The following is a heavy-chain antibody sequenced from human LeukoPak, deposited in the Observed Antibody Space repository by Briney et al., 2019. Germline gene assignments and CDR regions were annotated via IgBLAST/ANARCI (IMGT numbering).Heavy chain of an antibody. V-gene: IGHV3-74*01. J-gene: IGHJ4*02. CDR2: VTRDGSGT. Sequence: GGSLRLSCAASGFTFSGYWMHWVRQAPGKGLVWVARVTRDGSGTNYADSVKGRFTISRDNGKNTLYLQMNSLRAEDTAVYYCGRDGDGYNFDYWGQVTLVTVSS. D-gene: IGHD5-24*01. CDR1: GFTFSGYW. CDR3: GRDGDGYNFDY.